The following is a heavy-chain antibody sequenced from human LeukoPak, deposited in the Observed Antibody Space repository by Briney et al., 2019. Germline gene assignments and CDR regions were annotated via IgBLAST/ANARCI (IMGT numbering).Heavy chain of an antibody. CDR3: ARVIAAAGGDRFDP. CDR2: ISAYNGNT. V-gene: IGHV1-18*01. J-gene: IGHJ5*02. CDR1: GYTFTSYG. Sequence: ASVKVSCKASGYTFTSYGISWVRQAPGQGLEWMGWISAYNGNTNYAQRLQGRVTMTTDTSTSTAYMELRSLRSDDTAVYYCARVIAAAGGDRFDPWGQGTLVTVSS. D-gene: IGHD6-13*01.